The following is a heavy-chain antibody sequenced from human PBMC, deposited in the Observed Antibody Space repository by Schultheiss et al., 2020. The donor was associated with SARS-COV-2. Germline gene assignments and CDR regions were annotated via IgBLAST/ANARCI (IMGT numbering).Heavy chain of an antibody. Sequence: GGSLRLSCAASGFTFSNAWMSWVRQAPGKGLEWVGRIKSKTDGGTTDYAAPVKGRFTISRDDSKNTLYLQMNSLKTEDTAVYYCTTGHPNYGDYDYWGQGTLVTVSS. D-gene: IGHD4-17*01. V-gene: IGHV3-15*01. CDR1: GFTFSNAW. J-gene: IGHJ4*02. CDR2: IKSKTDGGTT. CDR3: TTGHPNYGDYDY.